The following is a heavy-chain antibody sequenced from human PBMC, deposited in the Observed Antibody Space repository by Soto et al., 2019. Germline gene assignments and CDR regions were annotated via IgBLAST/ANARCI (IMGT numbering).Heavy chain of an antibody. CDR3: ESRDPGTSVDY. D-gene: IGHD1-7*01. V-gene: IGHV4-4*02. Sequence: PSETLSLTCAVSGGSFTSNNWWTWVRQPPGQGLEWIGEIYRTGSTNYNPSLKSRVTISLDKSENQFSLKVTSLTAADTAVYYCESRDPGTSVDYWGRGTLVTVSS. J-gene: IGHJ4*02. CDR1: GGSFTSNNW. CDR2: IYRTGST.